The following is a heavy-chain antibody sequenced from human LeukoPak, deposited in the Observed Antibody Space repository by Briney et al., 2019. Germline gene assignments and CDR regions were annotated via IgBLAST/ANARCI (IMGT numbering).Heavy chain of an antibody. CDR1: GFTFSSFA. J-gene: IGHJ4*03. V-gene: IGHV3-23*01. D-gene: IGHD2-15*01. Sequence: GGSLRLSCAASGFTFSSFAMSWVGPAPGKGLEWVSAISGSGGSTYYADSVKGRFTIPRDNSKNTLHLQMNRLRAGDTPVYYCATPPASRYCSRGSCQNNFAYWGDRALVTVSP. CDR3: ATPPASRYCSRGSCQNNFAY. CDR2: ISGSGGST.